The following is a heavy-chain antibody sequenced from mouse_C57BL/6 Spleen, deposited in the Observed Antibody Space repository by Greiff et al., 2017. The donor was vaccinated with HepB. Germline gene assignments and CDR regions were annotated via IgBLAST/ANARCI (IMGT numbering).Heavy chain of an antibody. D-gene: IGHD2-4*01. CDR2: IYPGSGST. Sequence: QVQLQQPGAELVKPGASVKMSCKASGYTFTSYWITCVKQRPGQGLEWIGDIYPGSGSTNYNEKFKSKATLTVDTSSSPAYMQLSSLTSEDSAVYYGARVIGDDDWAWFAYWGQGTLVTVSA. J-gene: IGHJ3*01. CDR3: ARVIGDDDWAWFAY. CDR1: GYTFTSYW. V-gene: IGHV1-55*01.